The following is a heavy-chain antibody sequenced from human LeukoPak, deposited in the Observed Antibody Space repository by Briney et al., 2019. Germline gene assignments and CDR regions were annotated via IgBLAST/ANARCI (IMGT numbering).Heavy chain of an antibody. CDR3: ARGSNDYGDSPAFDI. CDR2: INPSGGST. J-gene: IGHJ3*02. Sequence: ASVKVSCKASGYTFTSYYMHWVRQAPGQGLEWMGIINPSGGSTSYAQKFQGRVTMTRDTSTSTVYMELSSLRSEDTAVYYCARGSNDYGDSPAFDIWGQGTMVTVSS. D-gene: IGHD4-17*01. CDR1: GYTFTSYY. V-gene: IGHV1-46*01.